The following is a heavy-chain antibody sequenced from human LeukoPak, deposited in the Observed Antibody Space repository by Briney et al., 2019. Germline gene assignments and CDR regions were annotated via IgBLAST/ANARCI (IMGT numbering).Heavy chain of an antibody. V-gene: IGHV4-34*01. Sequence: SETLSLTCAVYGGSFSGYYWSWIRQPPGKGREWVGEINHSGSTKYNPSLKSRVTISVDTSKDQFSLKVSSVTAADTAVYYCARGGGRDFDYWGQGTLVTVSS. CDR3: ARGGGRDFDY. CDR2: INHSGST. D-gene: IGHD2-15*01. CDR1: GGSFSGYY. J-gene: IGHJ4*02.